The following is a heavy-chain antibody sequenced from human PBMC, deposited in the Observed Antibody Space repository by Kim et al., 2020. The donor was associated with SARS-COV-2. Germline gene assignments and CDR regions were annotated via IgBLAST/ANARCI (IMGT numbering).Heavy chain of an antibody. J-gene: IGHJ6*02. V-gene: IGHV3-33*01. Sequence: KFYADSVKGRFTISRENSKNTLYLQMNSLRAEDTAVYYCARTPSYYYGMDVWGQGTTVTVSS. CDR2: K. CDR3: ARTPSYYYGMDV.